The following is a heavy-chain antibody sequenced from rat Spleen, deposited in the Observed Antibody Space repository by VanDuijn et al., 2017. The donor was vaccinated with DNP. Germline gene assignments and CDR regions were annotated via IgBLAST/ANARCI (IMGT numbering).Heavy chain of an antibody. CDR1: GYSITSNYK. V-gene: IGHV3-3*01. CDR3: AALGGYYAMDA. Sequence: EVQLQESGPGLVKPSQSLSLTCSVTGYSITSNYKWSWIRKFPGNKLEWMGYINNAGNTNYNPALKSRFSITRDTSKNQFFLQMNSVTTEDTATYYCAALGGYYAMDAWGQGTSVTVSS. J-gene: IGHJ4*01. D-gene: IGHD1-1*01. CDR2: INNAGNT.